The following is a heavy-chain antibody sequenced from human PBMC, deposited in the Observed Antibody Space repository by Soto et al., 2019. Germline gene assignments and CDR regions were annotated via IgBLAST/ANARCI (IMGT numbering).Heavy chain of an antibody. CDR1: GYSFTSYW. J-gene: IGHJ6*02. CDR3: ARQEGSSSDFYYYGMDV. V-gene: IGHV5-10-1*01. Sequence: LGESLKISCKGSGYSFTSYWITWVRQMPGKGLEWMGKIDPSDSYSTYSPSLQGHVTISADKSISTAYLQWSSLKASDTAMYYCARQEGSSSDFYYYGMDVWGQGTTVTDSS. D-gene: IGHD6-6*01. CDR2: IDPSDSYS.